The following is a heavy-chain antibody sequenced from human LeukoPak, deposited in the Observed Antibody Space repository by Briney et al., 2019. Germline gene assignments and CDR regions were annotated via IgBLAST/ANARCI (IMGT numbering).Heavy chain of an antibody. Sequence: ASVNVSCKASGYTFTGYYMHWVRQAPGQGPEWMGWINPNSGGTDYAQKFQGRVTMTRDTSINTAYMELSSLRSDDTAVYYCARGRYCSDGNCYHNWFDPWGQGTLVTVSS. D-gene: IGHD2-15*01. CDR2: INPNSGGT. J-gene: IGHJ5*02. CDR1: GYTFTGYY. V-gene: IGHV1-2*02. CDR3: ARGRYCSDGNCYHNWFDP.